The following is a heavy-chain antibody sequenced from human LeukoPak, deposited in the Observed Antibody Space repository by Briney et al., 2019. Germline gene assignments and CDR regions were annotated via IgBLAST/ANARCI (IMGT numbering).Heavy chain of an antibody. CDR2: IRYDGSNK. CDR3: AITKPNSSGRTNYFDY. D-gene: IGHD6-19*01. CDR1: GFTFSSYG. V-gene: IGHV3-30*02. J-gene: IGHJ4*02. Sequence: GGSLRLSCAAPGFTFSSYGMHWVRQAPGKGLEGVAFIRYDGSNKYYADSVKGRFTISRDNSKNTLYLQMNSLRAEDTAVYYCAITKPNSSGRTNYFDYWGQGTLVTVSS.